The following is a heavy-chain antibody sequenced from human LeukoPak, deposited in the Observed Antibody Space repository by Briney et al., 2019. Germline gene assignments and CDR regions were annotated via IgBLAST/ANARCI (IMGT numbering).Heavy chain of an antibody. CDR2: INHSGST. CDR1: GFTVSSNY. V-gene: IGHV4-34*08. J-gene: IGHJ4*02. CDR3: AGLYDSSGYYADY. D-gene: IGHD3-22*01. Sequence: GSLRLSCAASGFTVSSNYMSWIRQPPGKGLEWIGEINHSGSTNYNPSLKSRVTISVDTSKNQFSLKLSSVTAADTAVYYCAGLYDSSGYYADYWGQGTLVTVSS.